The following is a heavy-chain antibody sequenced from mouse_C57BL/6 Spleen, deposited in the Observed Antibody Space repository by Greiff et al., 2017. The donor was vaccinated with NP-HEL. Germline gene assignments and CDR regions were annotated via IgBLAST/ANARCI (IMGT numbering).Heavy chain of an antibody. CDR2: IYPGDGDT. D-gene: IGHD2-2*01. J-gene: IGHJ4*01. CDR1: GYAFSSYW. CDR3: ARSSYGYEHYYAMDY. V-gene: IGHV1-80*01. Sequence: VQLQQSGAELVKPGASVKISCKASGYAFSSYWMNWVKQRPGKGLEWIGQIYPGDGDTNYNGKFKGKATLTADKSSSTAYMQLSSLTSEDSAVYFCARSSYGYEHYYAMDYWGQGTSVTVSS.